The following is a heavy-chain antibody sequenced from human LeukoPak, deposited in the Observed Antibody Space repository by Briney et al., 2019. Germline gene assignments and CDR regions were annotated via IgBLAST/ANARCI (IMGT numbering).Heavy chain of an antibody. CDR2: ISGGST. CDR3: KICTDGSSPSAEYFQH. J-gene: IGHJ1*01. D-gene: IGHD2-15*01. Sequence: GSLRLSCAASGFTVSSNEMSWVRQAPGKGLEWVSSISGGSTYYADSRKGRFTISRDNSKNTLYLQMNSLRAEDTAVYYCKICTDGSSPSAEYFQHWGQDTLVTVSS. CDR1: GFTVSSNE. V-gene: IGHV3-38-3*01.